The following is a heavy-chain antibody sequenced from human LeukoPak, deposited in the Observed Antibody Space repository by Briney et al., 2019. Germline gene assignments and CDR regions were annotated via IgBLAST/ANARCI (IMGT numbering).Heavy chain of an antibody. CDR1: GFTFSSYA. CDR3: ARDSSSSFDY. J-gene: IGHJ4*02. D-gene: IGHD6-6*01. CDR2: ISYDGSNK. Sequence: GGSLRLSCAASGFTFSSYAMHWVRQAPGKGLEWVAVISYDGSNKYYADSVKGRFTISRDNSKNTLYLQMNSLRAEDTAVYYCARDSSSSFDYWGQGTLVTVSS. V-gene: IGHV3-30-3*01.